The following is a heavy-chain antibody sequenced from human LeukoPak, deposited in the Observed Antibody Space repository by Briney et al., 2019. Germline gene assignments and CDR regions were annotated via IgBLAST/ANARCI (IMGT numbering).Heavy chain of an antibody. D-gene: IGHD1-26*01. CDR3: ARGGSYTGPLDY. V-gene: IGHV4-39*07. CDR1: GGSISSSSYY. Sequence: PSETLSLTCTVSGGSISSSSYYWGWIRQPPGKGLEWIGSIYYSGSTYYNPSLKSRVTISVDTSKNQFSLKLSSVTAADTAVYYCARGGSYTGPLDYWGQGTLVTVSS. CDR2: IYYSGST. J-gene: IGHJ4*02.